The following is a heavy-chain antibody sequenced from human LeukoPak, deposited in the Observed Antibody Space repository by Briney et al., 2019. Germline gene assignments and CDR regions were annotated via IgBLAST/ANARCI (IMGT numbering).Heavy chain of an antibody. Sequence: GASVKVSCKVSGYTLTELSMHWVRQAPGKGLEWMGGFDPEDGETIYAQKFQGRVTMTEDTSTDTAYMELSSLRSEDTAVYYCATGHSYDSSGYHTKDYWGQGTLVTVSS. J-gene: IGHJ4*02. D-gene: IGHD3-22*01. CDR3: ATGHSYDSSGYHTKDY. V-gene: IGHV1-24*01. CDR1: GYTLTELS. CDR2: FDPEDGET.